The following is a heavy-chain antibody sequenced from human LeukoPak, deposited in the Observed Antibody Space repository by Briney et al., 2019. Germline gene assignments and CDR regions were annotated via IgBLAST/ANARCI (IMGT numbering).Heavy chain of an antibody. CDR2: ISSSSSYI. Sequence: KPGGSLRLSCAASGFTFSSYSMNWVRQAPGKGLEWVSSISSSSSYIYYADSVKGRFTISRDNAKNSPYLQMNSLRAEDTAVYYCARDPPYYYDSSGYYLDVWGQGTTVTVSS. D-gene: IGHD3-22*01. CDR1: GFTFSSYS. V-gene: IGHV3-21*01. CDR3: ARDPPYYYDSSGYYLDV. J-gene: IGHJ6*02.